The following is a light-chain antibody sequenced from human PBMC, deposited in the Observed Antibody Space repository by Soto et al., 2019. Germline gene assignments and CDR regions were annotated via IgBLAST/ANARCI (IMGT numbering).Light chain of an antibody. Sequence: EIVMTQSPATLSVSPGKRATLSCRASQSVGSNLAWYQLKPGQAPRLLIYGASTRATGIPARFSGSGSGTDFTLTISSLQSEDFAIYFCQQYNNWPPDRTFGQGTKVEIK. CDR3: QQYNNWPPDRT. CDR1: QSVGSN. J-gene: IGKJ1*01. CDR2: GAS. V-gene: IGKV3-15*01.